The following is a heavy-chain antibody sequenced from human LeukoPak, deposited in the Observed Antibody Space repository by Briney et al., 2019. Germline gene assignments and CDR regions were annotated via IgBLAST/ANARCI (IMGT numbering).Heavy chain of an antibody. CDR2: IDAGNGNT. J-gene: IGHJ6*03. CDR3: ASYAGVPAAITYYYYYYMDV. Sequence: ASVKVSCKASGYTFTSYAMHWVRQAPGQRLEWMGWIDAGNGNTKYSQKFQGRVTIIRDTSASTAYMELSSLRSEGTAVYYCASYAGVPAAITYYYYYYMDVWGKGTTVTVSS. CDR1: GYTFTSYA. V-gene: IGHV1-3*01. D-gene: IGHD2-2*02.